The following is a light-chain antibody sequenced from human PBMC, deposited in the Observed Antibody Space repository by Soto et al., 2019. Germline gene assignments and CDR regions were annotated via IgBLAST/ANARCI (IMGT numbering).Light chain of an antibody. J-gene: IGKJ4*01. CDR2: DAS. CDR1: QGISSA. V-gene: IGKV1-13*02. CDR3: QQFNSYPIT. Sequence: AIQLTQSPSSLSASVGDRVTITCRASQGISSALAWYQQRPGNAPKLLIYDASSLESGVPSRFSGSGSGTDFTLPISRLQPEDFATYYCQQFNSYPITFGGGNKVEIK.